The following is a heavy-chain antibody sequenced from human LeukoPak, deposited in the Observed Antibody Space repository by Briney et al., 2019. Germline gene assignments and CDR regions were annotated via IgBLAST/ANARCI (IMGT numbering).Heavy chain of an antibody. CDR1: GGSISRYY. V-gene: IGHV4-59*01. CDR2: IYYSGTT. D-gene: IGHD6-13*01. J-gene: IGHJ4*02. Sequence: PSETLSLTCTVSGGSISRYYWRWLRQPPGKGLEWIGYIYYSGTTNYNPSLKSRVTISVDTSKNQFSLKLSSVTAADTAVYYCARGVYIAAAQYAYWGQGTLVTVSS. CDR3: ARGVYIAAAQYAY.